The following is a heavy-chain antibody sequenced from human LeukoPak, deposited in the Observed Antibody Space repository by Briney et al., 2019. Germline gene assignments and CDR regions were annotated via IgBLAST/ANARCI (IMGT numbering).Heavy chain of an antibody. Sequence: GESLKIPCEASGYSLTTNWIAWARQVPGKGLEWIAIIYPGDSDTRYSPSFQGQVTISADKSITTAYLQWSSLKASDTAMYYCARHYAYTFDYWGQGTLVTVSS. CDR2: IYPGDSDT. J-gene: IGHJ4*02. D-gene: IGHD5-24*01. V-gene: IGHV5-51*01. CDR3: ARHYAYTFDY. CDR1: GYSLTTNW.